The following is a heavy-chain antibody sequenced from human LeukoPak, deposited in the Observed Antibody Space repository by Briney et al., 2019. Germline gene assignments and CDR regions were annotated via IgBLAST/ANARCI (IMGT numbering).Heavy chain of an antibody. Sequence: PGGSLRLSCAASGFTFSSYSMNWVRQAPGKGLEWVSYISGSSSTIYYADSVKGRFTTSRDNAENSLYLQMNNLKVEDTAVYYCARDLARSGYGDYWGQGTLVTVSS. CDR2: ISGSSSTI. CDR3: ARDLARSGYGDY. V-gene: IGHV3-48*04. D-gene: IGHD5-12*01. CDR1: GFTFSSYS. J-gene: IGHJ4*02.